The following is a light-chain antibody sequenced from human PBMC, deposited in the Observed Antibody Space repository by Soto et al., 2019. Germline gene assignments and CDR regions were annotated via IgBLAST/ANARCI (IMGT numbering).Light chain of an antibody. CDR1: TSNIGGNY. CDR2: GNN. V-gene: IGLV1-47*01. CDR3: SAWDDSLSTLV. Sequence: QSVLTQPPSASGTPGQRLTMSCSGSTSNIGGNYVYWYQQLPGTAPKLLIFGNNQRPSGVPDRFSGSKSATSASLAITGLRSEDEAEYICSAWDDSLSTLVFGGGTKVTVL. J-gene: IGLJ3*02.